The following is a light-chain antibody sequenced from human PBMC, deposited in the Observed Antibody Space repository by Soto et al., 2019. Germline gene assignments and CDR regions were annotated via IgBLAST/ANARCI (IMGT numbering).Light chain of an antibody. V-gene: IGKV3-15*01. CDR1: RMFAPN. J-gene: IGKJ2*01. CDR2: GPS. CDR3: QQYNNWPLHT. Sequence: TVRTHSPATRLVSQGEKVTLSCRAVRMFAPNLPGYQQSPGQAPRLLIYGPSTRATGVPARFSGSGSGTEFTLTISSLQSEDLAVYYCQQYNNWPLHTFGQGTKLEIK.